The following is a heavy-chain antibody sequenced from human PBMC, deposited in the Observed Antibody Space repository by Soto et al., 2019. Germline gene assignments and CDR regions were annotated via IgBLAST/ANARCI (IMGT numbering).Heavy chain of an antibody. Sequence: QVQLQESGPGLVKPSQTLSLTCNVSGGSFSSGAFYWSWIRQPPGKGLEWIGYIYNSGSTDYNPSLKSRLTISVDTSKNQFSLKLSSVTAADTAVYYCARGLSGDYVPDWGQGTLVTVSS. CDR1: GGSFSSGAFY. D-gene: IGHD4-17*01. V-gene: IGHV4-30-4*01. J-gene: IGHJ4*02. CDR2: IYNSGST. CDR3: ARGLSGDYVPD.